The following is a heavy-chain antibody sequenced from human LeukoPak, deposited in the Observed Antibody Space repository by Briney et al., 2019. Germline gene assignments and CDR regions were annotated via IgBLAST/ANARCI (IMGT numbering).Heavy chain of an antibody. V-gene: IGHV1-2*02. D-gene: IGHD6-19*01. CDR2: INPNSGGT. CDR3: ARTVGSGWYGLDY. J-gene: IGHJ4*02. CDR1: GYTFTGYY. Sequence: GASVKVSCKASGYTFTGYYMHWGRQAPGQGLEWMGWINPNSGGTNYAQKFQGRVTMTRDTSISTAYMELSRLRSDGTAVYYCARTVGSGWYGLDYWGQGTLVTVSS.